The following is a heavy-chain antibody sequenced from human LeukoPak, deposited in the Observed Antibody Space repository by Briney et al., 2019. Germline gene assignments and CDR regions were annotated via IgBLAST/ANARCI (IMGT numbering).Heavy chain of an antibody. CDR2: INHSGST. CDR1: GGSFSGYY. V-gene: IGHV4-34*01. Sequence: SETLSLTCAVYGGSFSGYYWSWIRQPPGKGLEWIGEINHSGSTNYNPSLKSRVTISVDTSKNQFSLKLSSVTAADTAVYYCARHRSSIAAAGDNWFDPWGQGTLVTVSS. CDR3: ARHRSSIAAAGDNWFDP. J-gene: IGHJ5*02. D-gene: IGHD6-13*01.